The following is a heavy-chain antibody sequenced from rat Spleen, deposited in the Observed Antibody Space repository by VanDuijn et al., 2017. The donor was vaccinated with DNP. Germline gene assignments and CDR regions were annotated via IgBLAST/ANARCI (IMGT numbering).Heavy chain of an antibody. CDR1: GFSFSDYY. J-gene: IGHJ3*01. CDR3: AIYFYSGDNWFGY. V-gene: IGHV5-20*01. Sequence: EVELVESGGGLVQPGRSLKLSCEVSGFSFSDYYMAWVRQAPTKGLEWVAYISYDGGSTYNGDSVKGRFTISRDNAKSTLYLQMNSLRSEDTATYYCAIYFYSGDNWFGYWGQGTLVTVSS. D-gene: IGHD1-1*01. CDR2: ISYDGGST.